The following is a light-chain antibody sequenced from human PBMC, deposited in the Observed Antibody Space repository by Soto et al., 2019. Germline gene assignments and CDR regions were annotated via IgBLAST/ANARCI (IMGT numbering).Light chain of an antibody. CDR2: DDS. J-gene: IGLJ1*01. V-gene: IGLV3-21*02. Sequence: SYELAQPPSVSVAPGQTARVTCVLRDIGSESVHWYQQKPGQAPVPVVYDDSDRPSGIPERFSGSNSGNTATLTISRVEAGDEADYYCQVWDSSSDHYVFGTGTKVTVL. CDR3: QVWDSSSDHYV. CDR1: DIGSES.